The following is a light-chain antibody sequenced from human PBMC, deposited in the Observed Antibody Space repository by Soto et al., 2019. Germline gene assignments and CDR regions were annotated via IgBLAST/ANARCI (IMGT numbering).Light chain of an antibody. CDR1: QGISNY. V-gene: IGKV1-9*01. CDR3: QQLTSYPRST. Sequence: DIQMTQSPSTLSASVGDTITITCRASQGISNYLVWYQQRPGKAPKLLIYAASTLQTGVPSRFSGSGSGTEFTLTISSLQPEDFATYHCQQLTSYPRSTFGQGTRLEIK. J-gene: IGKJ5*01. CDR2: AAS.